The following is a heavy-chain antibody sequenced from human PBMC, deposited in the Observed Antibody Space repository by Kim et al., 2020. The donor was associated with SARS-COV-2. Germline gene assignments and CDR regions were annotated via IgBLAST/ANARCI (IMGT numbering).Heavy chain of an antibody. D-gene: IGHD6-13*01. V-gene: IGHV3-15*01. Sequence: GGSLRLSCAASGFTFSNAWMSWVRQAPGKGLEWVGRIKSKTDGGTTDYAAPVKGRFTISRDDSKNTLYLQMNSLKTEDTAVYYCTTHPLHYSSSRDYWGQGTLVTVSS. CDR1: GFTFSNAW. J-gene: IGHJ4*02. CDR2: IKSKTDGGTT. CDR3: TTHPLHYSSSRDY.